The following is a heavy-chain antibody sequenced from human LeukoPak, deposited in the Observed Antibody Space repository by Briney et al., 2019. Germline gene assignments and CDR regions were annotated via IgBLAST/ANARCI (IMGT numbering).Heavy chain of an antibody. CDR1: GFTFSSYG. CDR3: ARDLYRIVVVPHYFDY. D-gene: IGHD3-22*01. CDR2: ISGSGGST. J-gene: IGHJ4*02. V-gene: IGHV3-23*01. Sequence: GGSLRLSCAASGFTFSSYGMNWVRQAPGKGLEWVSGISGSGGSTYYADSVKGRFTISRDNSKNTLYLQMNSLRAEDTAVYYCARDLYRIVVVPHYFDYWGQGTLVTVSS.